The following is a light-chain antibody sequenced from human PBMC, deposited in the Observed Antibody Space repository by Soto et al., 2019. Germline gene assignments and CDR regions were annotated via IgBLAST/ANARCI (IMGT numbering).Light chain of an antibody. CDR2: DAA. V-gene: IGKV1-5*01. Sequence: DIQMAQSPSTLSASVGDRVTITCRASQNIDSRLAWYQQKLGKAPKLLVYDAATLERGVTSTFSGSGSGTDFTLTISSLQPEDFATYYCQQYNSFSLFTFGRGTKVETK. CDR3: QQYNSFSLFT. CDR1: QNIDSR. J-gene: IGKJ3*01.